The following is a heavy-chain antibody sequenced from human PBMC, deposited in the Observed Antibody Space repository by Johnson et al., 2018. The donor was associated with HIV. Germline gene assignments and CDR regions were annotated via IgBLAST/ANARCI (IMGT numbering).Heavy chain of an antibody. V-gene: IGHV3-13*01. CDR3: ARDRGLDAFDI. J-gene: IGHJ3*02. Sequence: VQLVESGGGLVQPGGSLRLSCAASGFTFSSYDMHWVRQATGKGLEWVSAIGTAGDTYYPGSVKGRFTISRENAKNSLYLQMNSLRGEDTAVYYCARDRGLDAFDIWGQGTMVTVSS. D-gene: IGHD3-10*01. CDR2: IGTAGDT. CDR1: GFTFSSYD.